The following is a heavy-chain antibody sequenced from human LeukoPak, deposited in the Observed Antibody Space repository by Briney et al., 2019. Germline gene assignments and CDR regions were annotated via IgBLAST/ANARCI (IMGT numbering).Heavy chain of an antibody. CDR2: ISSSGSTI. Sequence: PGGSLRLSCAASGFTFSSYEMNWVRQAPGKGLEWVSYISSSGSTIYYADSVKGRFTISRDNAKNSLYLEMNSLRAEDTAVYYCERGDKVVGADYYYYMDVWGKGTTVTISS. J-gene: IGHJ6*03. CDR3: ERGDKVVGADYYYYMDV. D-gene: IGHD2-15*01. V-gene: IGHV3-48*03. CDR1: GFTFSSYE.